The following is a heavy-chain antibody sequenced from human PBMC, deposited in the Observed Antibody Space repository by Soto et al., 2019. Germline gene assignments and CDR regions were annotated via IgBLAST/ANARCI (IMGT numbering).Heavy chain of an antibody. Sequence: SETLSLTCAVYGGSFSGYYWSWIRQPPGKGLEWIGEINHSGSTNYNPSLKSRVTISVDTSKNQFSLKLSSVTAADTAVYYCARGRLWFGELLLTGPQRHPNFDYWGQGTLVTVSS. CDR3: ARGRLWFGELLLTGPQRHPNFDY. V-gene: IGHV4-34*01. D-gene: IGHD3-10*01. J-gene: IGHJ4*02. CDR2: INHSGST. CDR1: GGSFSGYY.